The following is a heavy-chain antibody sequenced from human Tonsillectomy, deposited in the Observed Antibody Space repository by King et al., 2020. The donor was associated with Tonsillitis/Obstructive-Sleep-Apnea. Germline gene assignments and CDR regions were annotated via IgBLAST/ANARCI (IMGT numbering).Heavy chain of an antibody. Sequence: VKLVESGGGLVQPGGSLRLSCAASEFTFSTYAMSWVRQAPGKGLEWVSVISGSGGNTYYADSVKGRFTISRDNSKNTLYLQMNSLRAEDTAIYYCAKARYSGSYSPDYWGQGSLVTVSS. CDR2: ISGSGGNT. J-gene: IGHJ4*02. CDR1: EFTFSTYA. D-gene: IGHD1-26*01. CDR3: AKARYSGSYSPDY. V-gene: IGHV3-23*04.